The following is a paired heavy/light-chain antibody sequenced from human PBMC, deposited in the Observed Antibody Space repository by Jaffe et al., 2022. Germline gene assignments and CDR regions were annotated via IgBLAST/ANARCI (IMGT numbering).Heavy chain of an antibody. V-gene: IGHV5-51*03. CDR2: IYPGDSDT. Sequence: EVQLVQSGAEVKKPGESLKISCKGSGYSFTSYWIGWVRQMPGKGLEWMGIIYPGDSDTRYSPSFQGQVTISADKSISTAYLQWSSLKASDTAMYYCVRPMLDTAMVTSRVLSAGQPEISHDYWGQGTLVTVSS. J-gene: IGHJ4*02. CDR3: VRPMLDTAMVTSRVLSAGQPEISHDY. D-gene: IGHD5-18*01. CDR1: GYSFTSYW.
Light chain of an antibody. CDR1: QDISNY. CDR2: DAS. Sequence: DIQMTQSPSSLSASVGDRVTITCQASQDISNYLNWYQQKPGKAPKLLIYDASNLETGVPSRFSGSGSGTDFTFTISSLQPEDIATYYCQQYDNLPPAFGQGTKVEIK. J-gene: IGKJ1*01. V-gene: IGKV1-33*01. CDR3: QQYDNLPPA.